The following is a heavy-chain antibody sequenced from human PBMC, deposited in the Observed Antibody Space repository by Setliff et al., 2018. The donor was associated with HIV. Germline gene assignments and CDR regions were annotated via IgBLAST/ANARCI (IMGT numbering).Heavy chain of an antibody. J-gene: IGHJ4*02. Sequence: PSETLSLTCTVSGDSIRSGDYYWSWIRQSPEKGLEWIGYTFHTGYTYYNPSLKSRIIISVDLSNNAVYLQMTSLRAEDTAIYYCATPPTAVTTRYFASWGQGTLVTVSS. CDR2: TFHTGYT. CDR1: GDSIRSGDYY. D-gene: IGHD4-17*01. CDR3: ATPPTAVTTRYFAS. V-gene: IGHV4-30-4*08.